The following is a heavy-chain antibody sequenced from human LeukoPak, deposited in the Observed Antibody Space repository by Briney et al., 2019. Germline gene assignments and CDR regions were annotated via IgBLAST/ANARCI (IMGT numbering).Heavy chain of an antibody. CDR1: GFTFSSYW. J-gene: IGHJ4*02. V-gene: IGHV3-74*01. CDR3: ARVLDFWSGYYY. Sequence: PGGSLRLSCAASGFTFSSYWMHWVRQAPGRGLVWVSRINSDGSSTSYADSVKGRFTISRDNAKNTLYLQMNSLRAEDTAVYYCARVLDFWSGYYYWGQGTLVTVSS. D-gene: IGHD3-3*01. CDR2: INSDGSST.